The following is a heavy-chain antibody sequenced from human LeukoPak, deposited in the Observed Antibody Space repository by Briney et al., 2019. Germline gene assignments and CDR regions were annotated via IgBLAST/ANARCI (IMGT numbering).Heavy chain of an antibody. CDR3: ARQGAPYYDILTGYYGVPNWFDP. V-gene: IGHV5-51*01. D-gene: IGHD3-9*01. CDR1: GYSFTSYW. J-gene: IGHJ5*02. CDR2: IYPGDSDT. Sequence: GESLQISFKGSGYSFTSYWIGWVRQMPGKGLEWMGIIYPGDSDTRYSPSFQGQVTISADKSISTAYLQWSSLKASDTAMYYCARQGAPYYDILTGYYGVPNWFDPWGQGTLVTVSS.